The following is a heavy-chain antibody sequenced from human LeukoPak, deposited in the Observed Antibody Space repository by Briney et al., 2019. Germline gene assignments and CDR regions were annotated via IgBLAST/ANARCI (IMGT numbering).Heavy chain of an antibody. CDR3: AGGPLYSMGYYYYGMDV. J-gene: IGHJ6*02. CDR1: GGSISSYY. CDR2: IYYSGST. V-gene: IGHV4-59*01. Sequence: SETLSLTCTVSGGSISSYYWSWIRQPPGKGLEWIGHIYYSGSTNYSPSLKSRVTISVDTSKNQFSLKLSSVTAADTAVYYCAGGPLYSMGYYYYGMDVWGQGTTVTVSS. D-gene: IGHD2/OR15-2a*01.